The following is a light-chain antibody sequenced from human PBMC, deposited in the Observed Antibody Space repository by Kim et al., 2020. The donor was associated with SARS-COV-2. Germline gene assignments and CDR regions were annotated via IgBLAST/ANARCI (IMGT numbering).Light chain of an antibody. V-gene: IGKV3-20*01. CDR3: QQYETSSWT. CDR2: GTI. Sequence: EIVLTQSPGTVSLSPGERVTLSCRASQTIDMNFLAWYQQKPGQAPRLLIYGTITRATGIPDRFRGRRSGTDFTLTISRLEPEDFAIYYCQQYETSSWTFGQGTKVDIK. J-gene: IGKJ1*01. CDR1: QTIDMNF.